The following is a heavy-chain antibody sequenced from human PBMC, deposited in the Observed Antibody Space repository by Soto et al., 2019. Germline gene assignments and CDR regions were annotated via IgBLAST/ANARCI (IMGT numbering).Heavy chain of an antibody. CDR2: ISSSSSYI. V-gene: IGHV3-21*01. Sequence: PGRNPRLSCAAYGYTFDSYSMNCVRQAPGKGMEWVSSISSSSSYIYYADSVKGRFTISRDNAKNSLYLQMNSLRAEATAVYYFGRGGSYYDFWRVYYWGDYNYY. CDR3: GRGGSYYDFWRVYYWGDYNYY. CDR1: GYTFDSYS. J-gene: IGHJ6*01. D-gene: IGHD3-3*01.